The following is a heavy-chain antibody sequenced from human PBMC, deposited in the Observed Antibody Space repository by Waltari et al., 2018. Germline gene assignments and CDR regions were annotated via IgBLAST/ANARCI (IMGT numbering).Heavy chain of an antibody. CDR3: ASGVVVTLPYYYGMDV. J-gene: IGHJ6*02. Sequence: QVQLQQWGAGLLKPSETLSLTCAVHGGSFSGYYWSWLRQPPGKGLEWIGEINHSGSTNYNPSLKSRVTISVDTSKNQFSLKLSSVTAADTAVYYCASGVVVTLPYYYGMDVWGQGTTVTVSS. CDR1: GGSFSGYY. V-gene: IGHV4-34*01. CDR2: INHSGST. D-gene: IGHD2-21*02.